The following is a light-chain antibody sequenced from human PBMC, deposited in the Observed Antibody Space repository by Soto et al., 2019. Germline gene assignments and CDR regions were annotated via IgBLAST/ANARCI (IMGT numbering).Light chain of an antibody. V-gene: IGKV1-9*01. CDR3: QQLNSCPLT. J-gene: IGKJ4*01. CDR1: QVIINY. Sequence: DIQLTQSPSFLSASVGDRVTITCRASQVIINYLAWYQQKPGKAPKLLIYSAFSLQSGVPSRFSGSGSGTEYTLTISSLQTEDFATYYCQQLNSCPLTFGGGTKVEIK. CDR2: SAF.